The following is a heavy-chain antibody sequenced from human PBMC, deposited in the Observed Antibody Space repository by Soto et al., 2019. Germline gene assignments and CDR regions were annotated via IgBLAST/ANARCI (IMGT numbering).Heavy chain of an antibody. V-gene: IGHV3-23*01. CDR2: ISGSGGST. Sequence: PGGSLRLSCAASGFTFSSYAMSWVRQAPGKGLEWVSAISGSGGSTYYADSVKGRFTISRDNSKNTLYLQMNSLRAEDTAVYYCAKVRHYGGILYYYYGMYVCGQGTSVIVSS. CDR3: AKVRHYGGILYYYYGMYV. CDR1: GFTFSSYA. J-gene: IGHJ6*02. D-gene: IGHD2-15*01.